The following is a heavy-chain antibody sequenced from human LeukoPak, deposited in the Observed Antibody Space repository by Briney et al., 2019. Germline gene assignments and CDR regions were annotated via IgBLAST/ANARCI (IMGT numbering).Heavy chain of an antibody. J-gene: IGHJ5*02. Sequence: GASVKVSCKASGYTFTGYYMHWVRQAPGQGLEWMGWINPNSGGTNYAQKFQGRVTMTRDTSISTAYMELSRLRSDDTAVYYCARDLGYCSSTSCYDGNWFDPWGQGTLVTVSS. CDR1: GYTFTGYY. D-gene: IGHD2-2*01. V-gene: IGHV1-2*02. CDR2: INPNSGGT. CDR3: ARDLGYCSSTSCYDGNWFDP.